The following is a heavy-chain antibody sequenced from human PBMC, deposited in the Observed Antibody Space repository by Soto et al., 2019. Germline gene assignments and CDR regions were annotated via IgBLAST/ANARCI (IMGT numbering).Heavy chain of an antibody. CDR2: INHSGST. CDR3: ARAYYDFWSGYPYFDY. V-gene: IGHV4-34*01. J-gene: IGHJ4*02. Sequence: SETLSLTCAVYGGSFSGYYWSWIRQPPGKGLEWIGEINHSGSTNYNPSLKSRVTISVDTSKNQFSLKLSSVTAADTAVYYCARAYYDFWSGYPYFDYWGQGTLVTVSS. D-gene: IGHD3-3*01. CDR1: GGSFSGYY.